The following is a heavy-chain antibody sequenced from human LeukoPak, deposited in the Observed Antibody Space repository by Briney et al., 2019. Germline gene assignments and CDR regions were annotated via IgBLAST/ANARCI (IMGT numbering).Heavy chain of an antibody. CDR3: AREVWTVTTFSLDY. V-gene: IGHV3-9*01. D-gene: IGHD4-11*01. CDR2: ISWNSGSI. Sequence: GRSLRLSCAASGFTFDDYAMHWVRQAPGKGLEWVSGISWNSGSIGYADSVKGRFTISRDNSKNTLYLQMNSLRAEDTAVYYCAREVWTVTTFSLDYWGQGTLVTVSS. CDR1: GFTFDDYA. J-gene: IGHJ4*02.